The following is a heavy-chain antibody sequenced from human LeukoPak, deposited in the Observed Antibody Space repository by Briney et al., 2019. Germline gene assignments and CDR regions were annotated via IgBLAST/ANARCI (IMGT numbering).Heavy chain of an antibody. V-gene: IGHV3-33*06. Sequence: GGSLRLSCAASGFTFSSYGMHWVRQAPGKGLEWVAVIWYDGSNKYYADSVKGRFIISRDNSKNTLYLQMNSLRAEDTAVYYCAKARCSSTSCRTLDYWGQGTLVTVSS. CDR3: AKARCSSTSCRTLDY. J-gene: IGHJ4*02. CDR2: IWYDGSNK. D-gene: IGHD2-2*01. CDR1: GFTFSSYG.